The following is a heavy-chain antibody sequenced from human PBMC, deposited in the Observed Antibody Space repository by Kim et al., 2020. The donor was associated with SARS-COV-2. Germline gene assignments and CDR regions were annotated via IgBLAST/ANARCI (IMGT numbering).Heavy chain of an antibody. CDR3: TRDHNSGWPYYYYYMDV. V-gene: IGHV3-49*03. CDR1: GFTFGDYA. D-gene: IGHD6-19*01. J-gene: IGHJ6*03. Sequence: GGSLRLSCTASGFTFGDYAMSWFRQAPGKGLEWVGFIRSKAYGGTTEYAASVKGRFTISRDDSKSIAYLQMNSLKTEDTAVYYCTRDHNSGWPYYYYYMDVWGKGTTVTVSS. CDR2: IRSKAYGGTT.